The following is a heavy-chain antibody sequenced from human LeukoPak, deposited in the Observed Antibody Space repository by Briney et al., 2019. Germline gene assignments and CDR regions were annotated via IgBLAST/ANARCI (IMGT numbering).Heavy chain of an antibody. Sequence: GGSLRLSCAASGFTFDDYGMSWVRQAPGKGLEWVSGINWNGGSTDYADSVKGRFTISRDNAKNSLYLQMNRLRGEDTALYHCARLSSSGYYVMLNDWGRRTLVIVSS. CDR1: GFTFDDYG. D-gene: IGHD3-22*01. J-gene: IGHJ4*02. CDR3: ARLSSSGYYVMLND. V-gene: IGHV3-20*01. CDR2: INWNGGST.